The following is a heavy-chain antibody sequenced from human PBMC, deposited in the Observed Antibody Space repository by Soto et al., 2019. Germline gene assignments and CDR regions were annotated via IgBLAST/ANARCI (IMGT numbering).Heavy chain of an antibody. Sequence: PSETLSLTCTVSGGSISSYYWSWIRQPPGKGLEWIGYIYYSGSTNYNPSLQSRVTISVDTSTNQFPLKVGSVTAADTAVYYCARSSLYGMDVWGQGTTVTVS. CDR1: GGSISSYY. V-gene: IGHV4-59*08. CDR2: IYYSGST. J-gene: IGHJ6*02. CDR3: ARSSLYGMDV.